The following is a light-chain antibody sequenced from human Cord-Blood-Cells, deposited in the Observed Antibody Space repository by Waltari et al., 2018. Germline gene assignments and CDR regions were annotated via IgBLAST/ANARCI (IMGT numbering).Light chain of an antibody. J-gene: IGLJ2*01. CDR2: RNN. V-gene: IGLV1-47*01. Sequence: QYVLTQPLSASGPPGPGVTFSCSGSSSNIGSNYVYWYQQLPGTAPKLLIYRNNQRPSGVPDRFSGSKSGTSASLAISGLRSEDEADYYCAAWDDSLSGRVFGGGTKLTVL. CDR3: AAWDDSLSGRV. CDR1: SSNIGSNY.